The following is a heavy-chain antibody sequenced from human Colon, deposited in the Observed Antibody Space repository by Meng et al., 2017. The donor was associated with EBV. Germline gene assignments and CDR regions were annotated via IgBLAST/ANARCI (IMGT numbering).Heavy chain of an antibody. CDR2: IYHNGHT. J-gene: IGHJ5*02. Sequence: VRLLRSGAGLLTPSWALSLTCAVSGTSISTSNWWSWIRQSPVDGLDWIGAIYHNGHTNYNPSLKSRVSMSVDESKNEFSLNLKSVTAADTAVYYCARDGGVTHIPWGQGVLVTVSS. D-gene: IGHD2-8*02. CDR1: GTSISTSNW. V-gene: IGHV4-4*02. CDR3: ARDGGVTHIP.